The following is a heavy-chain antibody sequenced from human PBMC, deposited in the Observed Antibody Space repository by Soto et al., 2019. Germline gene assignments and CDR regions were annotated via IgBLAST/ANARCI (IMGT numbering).Heavy chain of an antibody. CDR3: ARDRGVAPPVAGNTHYYYYMDV. J-gene: IGHJ6*03. D-gene: IGHD6-19*01. CDR2: ISTYNGDT. CDR1: GYSFTNYG. V-gene: IGHV1-18*01. Sequence: QDQLVQYGGEVKKPGASVKVSCKASGYSFTNYGINWVRQAPVQGFEWMGWISTYNGDTNYAQKHQGRVTMTTDASTNTVQLELRSLRSDGTAIYYCARDRGVAPPVAGNTHYYYYMDVWGKGTTVPVSS.